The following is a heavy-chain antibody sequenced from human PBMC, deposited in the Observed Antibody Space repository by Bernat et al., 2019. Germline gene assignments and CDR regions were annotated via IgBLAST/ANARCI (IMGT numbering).Heavy chain of an antibody. J-gene: IGHJ4*02. V-gene: IGHV4-59*08. Sequence: QVQLQESGPGLVKPSETLSLTCTVSGGSITSYYWSWIRQPPGKGLEWIAYIYYSGRTNYNPSLKSRVTISVDTSKNQFSLKLSSVTAADTAVYYCARSRGTKWELLGFDYWGQGTLVTVSS. D-gene: IGHD1-26*01. CDR2: IYYSGRT. CDR3: ARSRGTKWELLGFDY. CDR1: GGSITSYY.